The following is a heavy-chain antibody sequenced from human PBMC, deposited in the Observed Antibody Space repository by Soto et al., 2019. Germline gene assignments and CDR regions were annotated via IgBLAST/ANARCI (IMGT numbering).Heavy chain of an antibody. Sequence: PSETLSLTCTVSGGSISSSSYYWGWIRQPPGKGLEWIGSIYYSGSTYYNPSLKSRVTISVDTSKNQFSLKLSSVTAADTAVYYCAGAAPRLYYYDSSGSEFGYWGQGTLVTVSS. V-gene: IGHV4-39*07. CDR2: IYYSGST. CDR1: GGSISSSSYY. J-gene: IGHJ4*02. D-gene: IGHD3-22*01. CDR3: AGAAPRLYYYDSSGSEFGY.